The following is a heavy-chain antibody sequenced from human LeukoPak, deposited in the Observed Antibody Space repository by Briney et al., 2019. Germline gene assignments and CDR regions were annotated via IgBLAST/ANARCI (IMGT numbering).Heavy chain of an antibody. V-gene: IGHV1-69*05. CDR2: IIPIFGTA. D-gene: IGHD5-18*01. J-gene: IGHJ4*02. Sequence: SVKVSCKASGGTFSSYAISWVRQAPGQGLEWMGRIIPIFGTANYAQKFQGRVTITTDESTSTSYMELSSLRSEDTAVYYCAVGALSYGLEGQSDWGQGTLVTVSS. CDR1: GGTFSSYA. CDR3: AVGALSYGLEGQSD.